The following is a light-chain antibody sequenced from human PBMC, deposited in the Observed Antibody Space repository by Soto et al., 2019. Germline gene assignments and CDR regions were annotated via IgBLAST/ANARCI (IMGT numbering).Light chain of an antibody. V-gene: IGLV2-14*01. CDR2: DVS. Sequence: QSVLTQPASGSGSPGQSITISCTGTSSDVGGYNYVSWYQQHPGKAPKLMIYDVSNRPSGVSNRFSGSKSGNTASLTTSGLQAEDEADYYCSSYTRSSPYVFGTGTKVTVL. CDR1: SSDVGGYNY. J-gene: IGLJ1*01. CDR3: SSYTRSSPYV.